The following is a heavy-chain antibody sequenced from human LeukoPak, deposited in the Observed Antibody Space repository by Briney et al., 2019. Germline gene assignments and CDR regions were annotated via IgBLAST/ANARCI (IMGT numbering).Heavy chain of an antibody. Sequence: SETLSLTCTVSGGSISNAAYYWSWIRQHPGKGLEWFGYIYYSGSTYYNPSLKSRVIISVDTSKNQCSLEVSSVTAADMAVYYCARVEAATTNPRFDYWGQGTLVTVSP. CDR1: GGSISNAAYY. CDR2: IYYSGST. V-gene: IGHV4-31*03. CDR3: ARVEAATTNPRFDY. D-gene: IGHD5-24*01. J-gene: IGHJ4*02.